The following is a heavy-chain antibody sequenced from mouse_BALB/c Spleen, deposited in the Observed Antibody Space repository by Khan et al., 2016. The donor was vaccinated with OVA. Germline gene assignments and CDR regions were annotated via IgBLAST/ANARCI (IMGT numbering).Heavy chain of an antibody. CDR1: GYSITSGYA. J-gene: IGHJ2*01. Sequence: EVQLQESGPGLVKPSQSLSLTCTVTGYSITSGYAWNWIRQFPGNKLEWMGYISYSGGTSYNPSLKSRISITRDTSKNQFFLQLNSVNTEDTATDYCARENDYRYYFDYWGQGTTLSVSS. CDR2: ISYSGGT. V-gene: IGHV3-2*02. CDR3: ARENDYRYYFDY. D-gene: IGHD2-13*01.